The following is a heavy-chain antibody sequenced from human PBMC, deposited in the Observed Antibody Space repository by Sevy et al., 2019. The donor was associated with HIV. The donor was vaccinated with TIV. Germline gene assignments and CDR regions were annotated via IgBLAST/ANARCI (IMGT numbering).Heavy chain of an antibody. D-gene: IGHD1-26*01. Sequence: GESLKISCKGSGYSFTSYWIGWVRQMPGKGLEWLGIIYPGDSDTRYSPSFQGQVTISAAKSISTAYLQWSSLKASDTAMYDCVTGGSYYGFDYWGQGTLVTVSS. CDR2: IYPGDSDT. CDR3: VTGGSYYGFDY. V-gene: IGHV5-51*01. J-gene: IGHJ4*02. CDR1: GYSFTSYW.